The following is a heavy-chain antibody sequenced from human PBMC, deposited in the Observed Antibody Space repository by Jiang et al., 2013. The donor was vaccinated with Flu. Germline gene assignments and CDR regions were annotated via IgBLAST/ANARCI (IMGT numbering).Heavy chain of an antibody. Sequence: GAEVKKPGTSVKVSCKASGFTFTSSAVQWVRQARGQRLEWIGWIVVGSGNTNYAQKFQERVTITRDMSTSTAYMELSSLRSEDTAVYYCARRISSGWYGEDYWGQGTLVTVSS. CDR2: IVVGSGNT. CDR1: GFTFTSSA. V-gene: IGHV1-58*01. J-gene: IGHJ4*02. CDR3: ARRISSGWYGEDY. D-gene: IGHD6-19*01.